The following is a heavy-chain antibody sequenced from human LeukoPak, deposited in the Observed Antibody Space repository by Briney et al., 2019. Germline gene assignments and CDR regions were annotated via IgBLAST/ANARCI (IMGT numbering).Heavy chain of an antibody. J-gene: IGHJ4*02. CDR1: SYY. CDR3: ARAYRSSWYYFDY. CDR2: VDYSAST. Sequence: SYYWGWIRQPPGEGLGCIGSVDYSASTYFNPTINRRVTTSVDTSKTQFSLRLSSVTAADTAVYYCARAYRSSWYYFDYWGQGTLVTVSS. D-gene: IGHD6-13*01. V-gene: IGHV4-39*01.